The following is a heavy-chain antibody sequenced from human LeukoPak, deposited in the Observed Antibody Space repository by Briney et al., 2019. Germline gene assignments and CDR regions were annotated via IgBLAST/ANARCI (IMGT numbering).Heavy chain of an antibody. J-gene: IGHJ4*02. Sequence: GGSLRLSCAASGNYWMHWVRQVPGKGLVCVSHINSDGSWTSYADSVKGRFTISKDNAKNTVYLQMNSLRAEDTAVYYCVSFYETYWGRGTLVTVSS. V-gene: IGHV3-74*01. D-gene: IGHD2/OR15-2a*01. CDR3: VSFYETY. CDR2: INSDGSWT. CDR1: GNYW.